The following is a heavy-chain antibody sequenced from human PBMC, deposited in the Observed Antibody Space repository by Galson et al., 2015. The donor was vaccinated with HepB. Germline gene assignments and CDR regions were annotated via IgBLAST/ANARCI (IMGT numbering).Heavy chain of an antibody. V-gene: IGHV3-33*01. D-gene: IGHD3-3*01. J-gene: IGHJ4*02. CDR2: IWYDGSNK. CDR3: ARERVGYDFWSAQGGQYYFDY. CDR1: GFTFSSYG. Sequence: SLRLSCAASGFTFSSYGMHWVRQAPGKGLEWVAVIWYDGSNKYYADSVKGRFTISRDNSKNTLYLQMNSLRAEDTAVYYCARERVGYDFWSAQGGQYYFDYWGQGTLVTVSS.